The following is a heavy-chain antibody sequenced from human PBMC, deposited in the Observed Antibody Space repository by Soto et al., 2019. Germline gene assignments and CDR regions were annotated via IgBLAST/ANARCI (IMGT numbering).Heavy chain of an antibody. D-gene: IGHD2-15*01. CDR1: CGSISSSSYY. CDR2: IYYSGST. CDR3: ARRSRDCSGGSCYPFFDY. V-gene: IGHV4-39*01. J-gene: IGHJ4*02. Sequence: SETLSLTCTVSCGSISSSSYYWGWIRQPPGKGLEWIGSIYYSGSTYYNPSLKSRVTISVDTSKNQFSLKLSSVTAADTAVYYCARRSRDCSGGSCYPFFDYWGQGTLVTVSS.